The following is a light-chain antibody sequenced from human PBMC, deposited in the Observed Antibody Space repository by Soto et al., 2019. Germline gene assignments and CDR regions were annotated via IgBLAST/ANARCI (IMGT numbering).Light chain of an antibody. CDR3: QSFETSLSVGV. Sequence: QSVLTQPPSVSGAPGQRVTISCSGSSSNIGAGYDVHWYQQLPGTAPKLVIFRNNNRPSGVPDRFSGSKSGTSASLAITGLQAEDEADYYRQSFETSLSVGVFGGGTKLTVL. J-gene: IGLJ3*02. V-gene: IGLV1-40*01. CDR1: SSNIGAGYD. CDR2: RNN.